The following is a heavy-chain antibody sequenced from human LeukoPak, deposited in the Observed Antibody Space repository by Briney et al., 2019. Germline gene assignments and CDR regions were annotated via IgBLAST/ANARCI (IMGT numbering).Heavy chain of an antibody. D-gene: IGHD3-3*01. J-gene: IGHJ4*02. Sequence: GGSLRLSCAASGSTFSSYAMHWVRQAPGKGLEYVSAISSNGGSTYYANSVKGRFTISRDNSKNTLYLQMGSLRAEDMAVYYCARVTDFWSTFDYWGQGTLVTVSS. V-gene: IGHV3-64*01. CDR1: GSTFSSYA. CDR3: ARVTDFWSTFDY. CDR2: ISSNGGST.